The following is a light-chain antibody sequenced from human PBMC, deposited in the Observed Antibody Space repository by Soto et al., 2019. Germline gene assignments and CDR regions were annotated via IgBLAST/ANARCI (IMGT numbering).Light chain of an antibody. CDR1: QSVSNY. CDR3: QQSYTTPLT. Sequence: IQMTQSPSSLSASVGDRVTITCRASQSVSNYLNWYQQKVGKAPQLLIYFASTLQEGVPSRFSGSGSGTDFTLTISSLQPDDFATYFCQQSYTTPLTFXGGTKVDIK. V-gene: IGKV1-39*01. J-gene: IGKJ4*01. CDR2: FAS.